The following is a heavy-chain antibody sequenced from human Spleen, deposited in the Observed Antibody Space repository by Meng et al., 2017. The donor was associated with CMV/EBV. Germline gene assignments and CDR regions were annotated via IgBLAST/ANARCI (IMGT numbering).Heavy chain of an antibody. Sequence: GSLRLSCTVSGGSISSGGYYWSWIRQHPGKGLEWIGSIYYSGSTYYNPSLKSRVTISVDTSKNQFSLKLSSVTAADTAVYYCARDRLGGPDIVVVPAAFLGYYFDYWGQGTLVTVSS. CDR3: ARDRLGGPDIVVVPAAFLGYYFDY. D-gene: IGHD2-2*01. CDR1: GGSISSGGYY. V-gene: IGHV4-39*07. J-gene: IGHJ4*02. CDR2: IYYSGST.